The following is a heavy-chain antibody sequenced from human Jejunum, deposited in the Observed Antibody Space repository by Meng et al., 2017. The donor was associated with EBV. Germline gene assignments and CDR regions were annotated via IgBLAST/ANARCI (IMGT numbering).Heavy chain of an antibody. CDR3: AGLRYSGYDRAFDY. D-gene: IGHD5-12*01. CDR1: GGSVNSGNVY. J-gene: IGHJ4*02. Sequence: QLARQDPGQGLVKPSETLSLTCIVSGGSVNSGNVYWSWIRQPPGKGLEWIGYIYYSGSTNYIPSLKSRVTISLDTSKNQFSLKLSSVTAADTAVYYCAGLRYSGYDRAFDYWGQGALVTVSS. CDR2: IYYSGST. V-gene: IGHV4-61*01.